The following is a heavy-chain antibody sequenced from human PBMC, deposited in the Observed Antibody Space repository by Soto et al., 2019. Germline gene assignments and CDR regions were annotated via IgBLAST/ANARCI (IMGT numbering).Heavy chain of an antibody. CDR1: GFTFSSYE. Sequence: GSLRLSCAASGFTFSSYEMNWVRQAPGKGLEWVSYISSSGSTIYYADSVKGRFTISRDNAKNSPYLQMNSLRAEDTAVYYCARDGLADLGDYGDIGRSTWGQGTLVTVSS. V-gene: IGHV3-48*03. J-gene: IGHJ5*02. CDR2: ISSSGSTI. CDR3: ARDGLADLGDYGDIGRST. D-gene: IGHD4-17*01.